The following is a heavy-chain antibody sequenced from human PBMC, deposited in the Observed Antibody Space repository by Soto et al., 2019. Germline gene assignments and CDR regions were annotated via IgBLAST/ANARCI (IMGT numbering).Heavy chain of an antibody. Sequence: QVQLVQSGAEVKKPGASVKVSCKASGYTFTNYGISWVRQAPGQGLEWLGWISTFHGNTDYAQNLQGRVTITTDTSTSTAYLELRSLRSDDTAIYYCARDPNLSTWGNIDSWGQGTLVTVSS. CDR1: GYTFTNYG. V-gene: IGHV1-18*01. CDR2: ISTFHGNT. D-gene: IGHD6-13*01. CDR3: ARDPNLSTWGNIDS. J-gene: IGHJ4*02.